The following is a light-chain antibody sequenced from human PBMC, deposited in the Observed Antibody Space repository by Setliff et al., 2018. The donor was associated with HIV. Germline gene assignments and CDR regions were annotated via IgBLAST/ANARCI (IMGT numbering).Light chain of an antibody. Sequence: SVLTQAPSVSGAPGQRVTISCTGSSSNIGAGYDVHWYQQLPGTAPKLLIYGDTSRPSGVPDRFSGSKSGTSASLAITGLQAEDEADYYCQSYDSSLSASVFGGGTKVTVL. V-gene: IGLV1-40*01. J-gene: IGLJ2*01. CDR1: SSNIGAGYD. CDR2: GDT. CDR3: QSYDSSLSASV.